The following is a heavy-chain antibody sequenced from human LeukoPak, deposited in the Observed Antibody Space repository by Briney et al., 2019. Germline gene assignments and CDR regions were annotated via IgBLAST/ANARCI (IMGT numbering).Heavy chain of an antibody. CDR2: ISSSSSYI. Sequence: GGSLRLSCAASGFTFSSYSMNLVRQAPGKGLEWVSSISSSSSYIYYADSVKGRFTISRDNAKNSLYLRMNSLRAEDTAVYYCARRGYSSGPLDYWGQGTLVTVSS. CDR3: ARRGYSSGPLDY. V-gene: IGHV3-21*01. CDR1: GFTFSSYS. D-gene: IGHD6-19*01. J-gene: IGHJ4*02.